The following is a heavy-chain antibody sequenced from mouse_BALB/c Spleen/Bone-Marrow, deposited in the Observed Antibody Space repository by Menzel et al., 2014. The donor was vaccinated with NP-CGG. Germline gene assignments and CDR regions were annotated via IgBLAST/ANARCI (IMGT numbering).Heavy chain of an antibody. CDR2: ISSGGSYT. D-gene: IGHD3-2*02. CDR3: ARSPQRDYAMVY. V-gene: IGHV5-9-4*01. CDR1: GFTFSSYA. Sequence: EVKLVESGGGLVKPGGSSKLSCAASGFTFSSYAMSWVRQSPEKRLEWVAEISSGGSYTYYPDTVTGRFTISRDNAKNTLYLEMSSLRSEDTAMYYCARSPQRDYAMVYWGQGTSVTVSS. J-gene: IGHJ4*01.